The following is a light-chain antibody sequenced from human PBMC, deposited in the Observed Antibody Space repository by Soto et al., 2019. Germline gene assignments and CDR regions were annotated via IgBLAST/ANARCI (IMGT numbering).Light chain of an antibody. V-gene: IGKV1-5*01. CDR3: QQYNDYSYT. Sequence: DIQMTQSPSTLSASVGDRATITCRASQTISSWLAWYQQKPGKAPKLLIFDASIFESGVPSRFSCSGSGTDFTLSISSLQPDDFGTYDGQQYNDYSYTFGQGTKLEIK. CDR1: QTISSW. CDR2: DAS. J-gene: IGKJ2*01.